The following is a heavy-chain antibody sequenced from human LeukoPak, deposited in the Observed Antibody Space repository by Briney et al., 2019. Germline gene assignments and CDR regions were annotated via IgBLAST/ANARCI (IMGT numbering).Heavy chain of an antibody. D-gene: IGHD6-19*01. CDR3: ARVGKNGWDFDH. J-gene: IGHJ4*02. Sequence: GGSLRLSCAASGFTFSAYWMTWVRQAPGKGLEWVTIINEAGRLKYYVDSVKGRFTIYRDNTKNSLYLQMGTLRVEDTAVYYCARVGKNGWDFDHWGQGTLVTVSS. CDR2: INEAGRLK. CDR1: GFTFSAYW. V-gene: IGHV3-7*01.